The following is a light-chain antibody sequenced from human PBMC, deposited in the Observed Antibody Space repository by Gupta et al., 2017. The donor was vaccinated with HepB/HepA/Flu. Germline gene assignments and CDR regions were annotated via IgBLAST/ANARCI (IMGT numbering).Light chain of an antibody. CDR3: QQYYTTPGT. CDR2: WAS. J-gene: IGKJ1*01. V-gene: IGKV4-1*01. Sequence: DIVMTQSPDSLAVSLGERATINCKSSQSVLYSSNNKDYVVWYQQKPGQPPKLLIYWASTRESGVPDRFTGSGSGTDFSLTISNLQAEDVAVYYCQQYYTTPGTFGQGTKVEIK. CDR1: QSVLYSSNNKDY.